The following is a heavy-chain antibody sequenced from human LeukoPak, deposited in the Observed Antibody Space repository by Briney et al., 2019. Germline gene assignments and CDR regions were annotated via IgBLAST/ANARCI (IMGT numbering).Heavy chain of an antibody. J-gene: IGHJ5*02. V-gene: IGHV4-59*08. Sequence: SETLSLTCTVSGGSISSYYWSWIRQPPGKGPEWIGYIYYSGSTNYNPSLKSRVTISVDTSKNQFSLKLSSVTAADTAVYYCARQLGGNSGWFDPWGQGTLVTVSS. CDR1: GGSISSYY. D-gene: IGHD4-23*01. CDR3: ARQLGGNSGWFDP. CDR2: IYYSGST.